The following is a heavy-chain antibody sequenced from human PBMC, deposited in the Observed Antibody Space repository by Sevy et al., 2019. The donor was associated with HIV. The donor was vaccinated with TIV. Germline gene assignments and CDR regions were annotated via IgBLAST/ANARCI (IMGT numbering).Heavy chain of an antibody. J-gene: IGHJ6*02. CDR3: ARGYGGNFRGGYYYYYYGMDV. CDR2: IYYSGST. CDR1: GGSISSYY. V-gene: IGHV4-59*01. D-gene: IGHD2-21*02. Sequence: SDTLSLTCTVSGGSISSYYWSWIRQPPGKGLEWIGYIYYSGSTNYNPSLKSRVTISVDTSKNQFSLKLSSVTAADTAVYYCARGYGGNFRGGYYYYYYGMDVWGQGTTVTVSS.